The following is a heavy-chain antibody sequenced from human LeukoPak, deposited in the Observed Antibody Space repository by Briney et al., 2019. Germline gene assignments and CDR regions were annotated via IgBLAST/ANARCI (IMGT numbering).Heavy chain of an antibody. CDR1: GGSISSYY. V-gene: IGHV4-59*01. CDR3: AREVGYPNWFDP. CDR2: IYYSGST. Sequence: PSETLSLTCTVSGGSISSYYWSWIRQPPGKGLEWIGYIYYSGSTNYNPSLKSRVTISVDTSKNQFSLKLSSVTAADTAVYYCAREVGYPNWFDPWGQGTLVTVSS. D-gene: IGHD5-12*01. J-gene: IGHJ5*02.